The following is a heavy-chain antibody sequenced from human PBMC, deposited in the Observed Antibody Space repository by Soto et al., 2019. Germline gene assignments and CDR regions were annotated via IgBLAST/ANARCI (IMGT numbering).Heavy chain of an antibody. D-gene: IGHD4-17*01. Sequence: QVQLVQSGAEVKKPGSSVKVSCKASGGTFSSYTISWVRQAPGQGLEWMGRIIPILGIANYAQKFQGRVTIXAXXSTSTAYMELSSLRSEDTAVYYCARDHPNDYAFDYWGQGTLVTVSS. CDR1: GGTFSSYT. J-gene: IGHJ4*02. CDR3: ARDHPNDYAFDY. V-gene: IGHV1-69*08. CDR2: IIPILGIA.